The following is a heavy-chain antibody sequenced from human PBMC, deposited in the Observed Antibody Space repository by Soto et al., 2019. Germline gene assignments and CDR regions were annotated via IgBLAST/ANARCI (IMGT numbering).Heavy chain of an antibody. D-gene: IGHD2-15*01. CDR3: ARETWWRLDY. CDR2: INPDGSNE. J-gene: IGHJ4*02. CDR1: GLPFSSQF. Sequence: EVQLVESGGGLVQPGGSLRLSCAASGLPFSSQFMRWIRQAPGSGLEWVAKINPDGSNEHYVEPVKGRFTVSRDNTKDSLFLQMNGLRVEYTAVYYCARETWWRLDYWGQGNLVTVSS. V-gene: IGHV3-7*03.